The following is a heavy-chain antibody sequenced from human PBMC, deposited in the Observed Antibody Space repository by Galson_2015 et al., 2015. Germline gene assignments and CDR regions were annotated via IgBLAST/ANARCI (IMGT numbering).Heavy chain of an antibody. CDR1: EFTFSSYA. J-gene: IGHJ4*02. V-gene: IGHV3-23*01. Sequence: SLRLSCAASEFTFSSYAMSWVRQAPGKGLEWVSAISGSGGSTYYADSVKGRFTISRDNSKNTLYLQMNSLRAEDTAVYYCAKDWEDYYDSSGYYRPDDYWGQGTLVTVSS. D-gene: IGHD3-22*01. CDR3: AKDWEDYYDSSGYYRPDDY. CDR2: ISGSGGST.